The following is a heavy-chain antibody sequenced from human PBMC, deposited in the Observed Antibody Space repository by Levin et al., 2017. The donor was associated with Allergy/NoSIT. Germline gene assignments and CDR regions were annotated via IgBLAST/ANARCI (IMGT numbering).Heavy chain of an antibody. D-gene: IGHD2-2*01. CDR1: GFTFSNYA. CDR2: TSDSGDST. Sequence: PGGSLRLSCAASGFTFSNYAMNWVRQAPGKGLEWVSGTSDSGDSTYYADSVKGRFTISRDNSKNTLYLQVNSLRAEDTALYYCAKDLSAVPAANYYYAMDVWGQGTTVTVSS. V-gene: IGHV3-23*01. J-gene: IGHJ6*02. CDR3: AKDLSAVPAANYYYAMDV.